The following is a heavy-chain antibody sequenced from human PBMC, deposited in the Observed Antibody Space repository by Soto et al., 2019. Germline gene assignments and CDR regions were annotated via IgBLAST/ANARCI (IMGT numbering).Heavy chain of an antibody. CDR1: VFSVRSSQ. CDR3: AGIVLAEAAQFDS. Sequence: PGGSLRLSCAASVFSVRSSQMSWVRQAPGKGPEWVSIIFSDGTTHYGVSVKGRFTISRDSARNTVYLQMNGLRVDDTAVYFCAGIVLAEAAQFDSWGQGTLVTVSS. CDR2: IFSDGTT. J-gene: IGHJ4*02. V-gene: IGHV3-53*01. D-gene: IGHD2-21*01.